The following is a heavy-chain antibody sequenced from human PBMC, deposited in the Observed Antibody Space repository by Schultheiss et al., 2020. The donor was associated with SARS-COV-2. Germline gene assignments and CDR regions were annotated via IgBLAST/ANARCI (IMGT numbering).Heavy chain of an antibody. D-gene: IGHD2-2*01. Sequence: SETLSLTCTVSGGSISSYYWSWIRQPPGKGLEWIGFIYYSGSTNYNPSLKSRVTISVDTSKNQFSLKLSSVTAADTAVYYCARRVVVVPAVGYMDVWGKGTTVTVSS. CDR2: IYYSGST. CDR3: ARRVVVVPAVGYMDV. J-gene: IGHJ6*03. V-gene: IGHV4-59*01. CDR1: GGSISSYY.